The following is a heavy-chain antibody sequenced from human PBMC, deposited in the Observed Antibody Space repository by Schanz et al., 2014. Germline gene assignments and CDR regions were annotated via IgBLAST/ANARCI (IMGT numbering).Heavy chain of an antibody. Sequence: QVLLVESGGGVVQPGGSLTLSCAASRFTFSSYGMHWVRQAPGKGLEWVAFIRYDGSNKYYADSVKGRFTVSRDNSKNTLYLQMNSLRVEDTAIYYCAKNWKDDQKVVRPGWSDGMDVWGQGTTVTVSS. J-gene: IGHJ6*02. CDR3: AKNWKDDQKVVRPGWSDGMDV. D-gene: IGHD3-3*01. CDR1: RFTFSSYG. CDR2: IRYDGSNK. V-gene: IGHV3-30*02.